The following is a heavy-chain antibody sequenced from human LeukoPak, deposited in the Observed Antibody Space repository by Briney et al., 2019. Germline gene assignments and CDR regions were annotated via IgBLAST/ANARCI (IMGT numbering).Heavy chain of an antibody. D-gene: IGHD2-2*01. CDR3: ARHPPPAAYCSSISCHNYYYYYGMDV. Sequence: GESLKISCKGSGYSFTSYWIGWVRQMPGKGLEWMGIIYPGDSDTRYSPSFQGQVTISADKSISTAYLQWSSLKASDTAMYYCARHPPPAAYCSSISCHNYYYYYGMDVWGQGTTVTVSS. J-gene: IGHJ6*02. CDR1: GYSFTSYW. V-gene: IGHV5-51*01. CDR2: IYPGDSDT.